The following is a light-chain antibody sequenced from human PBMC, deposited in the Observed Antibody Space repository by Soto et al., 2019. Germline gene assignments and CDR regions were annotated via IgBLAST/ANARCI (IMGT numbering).Light chain of an antibody. J-gene: IGLJ1*01. CDR3: SSYTSSSTLPYV. CDR2: DVS. Sequence: QSALTQPASVSGSRGQSITISCTGTSSDVGGYNYVSWYQHHPGKAPKLMIYDVSNRPSGVSNRFSGSKSGNTASLTISGLQAEDEADYYCSSYTSSSTLPYVFGTGTKLTVL. V-gene: IGLV2-14*03. CDR1: SSDVGGYNY.